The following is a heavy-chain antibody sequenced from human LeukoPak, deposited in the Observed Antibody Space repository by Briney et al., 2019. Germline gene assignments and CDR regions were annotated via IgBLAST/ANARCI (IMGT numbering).Heavy chain of an antibody. V-gene: IGHV4-34*01. CDR1: GGSFSGYY. D-gene: IGHD3-10*01. Sequence: SETLSLTCAVYGGSFSGYYWSWIRQPPGKGLEWIGEINHSGSTNYNPSLKSRVTISVDTSKNQFSLKLSSVTAADTAVYYCARDQQRVFGVYGMDVWGQGTTVTVSS. CDR3: ARDQQRVFGVYGMDV. CDR2: INHSGST. J-gene: IGHJ6*02.